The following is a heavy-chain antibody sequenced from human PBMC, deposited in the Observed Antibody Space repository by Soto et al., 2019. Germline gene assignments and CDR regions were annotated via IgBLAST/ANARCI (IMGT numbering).Heavy chain of an antibody. CDR3: AKEVEQQLVIYFDD. D-gene: IGHD6-13*01. V-gene: IGHV3-23*01. CDR1: GFTFSSHA. Sequence: GGSLRLSCAASGFTFSSHAMGWLRQAPGTGPEWVAFVDGSGSDISYADSVKGRFTISRDNSKNSLYLHMNSLRAEDTVVYYCAKEVEQQLVIYFDDWGQGTLVTVSS. CDR2: VDGSGSDI. J-gene: IGHJ4*02.